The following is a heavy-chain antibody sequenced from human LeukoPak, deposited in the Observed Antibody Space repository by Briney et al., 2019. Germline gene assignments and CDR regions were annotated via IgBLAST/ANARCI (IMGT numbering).Heavy chain of an antibody. D-gene: IGHD5-18*01. V-gene: IGHV4-61*05. CDR3: ARAAGYSYGPPYYYYYYMDV. CDR1: GGSISSSSYY. J-gene: IGHJ6*03. CDR2: IYYSGST. Sequence: SETLSLTCTVSGGSISSSSYYWGWIRQPPGKGLEWIGYIYYSGSTNYNPSLRSRVTISVDTSKNQFSLKLSSVTAADTAVYYCARAAGYSYGPPYYYYYYMDVWGKGTTVTVSS.